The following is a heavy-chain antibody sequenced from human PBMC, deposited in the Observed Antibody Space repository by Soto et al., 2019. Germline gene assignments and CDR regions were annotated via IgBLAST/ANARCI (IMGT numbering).Heavy chain of an antibody. D-gene: IGHD1-26*01. CDR3: ARDTRREPTNWFDP. V-gene: IGHV4-31*03. J-gene: IGHJ5*02. Sequence: QVQLQESGPGLVKPSQTLSLTCTVSGGSISSGGYYWSWIRQHPGKGLEWIGYIYYSGSTYYNPSLKSRVTISLDTSKNQFSLKLSSVTAADTAVYYCARDTRREPTNWFDPWGQGTLVTVSS. CDR1: GGSISSGGYY. CDR2: IYYSGST.